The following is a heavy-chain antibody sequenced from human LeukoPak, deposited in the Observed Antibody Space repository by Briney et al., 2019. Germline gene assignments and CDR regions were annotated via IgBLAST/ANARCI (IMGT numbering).Heavy chain of an antibody. CDR2: ITWDGGST. Sequence: GGSLRLSCAASGFTFDDYTMHWVRQGPGKGLEWVSLITWDGGSTYYADSVKGRFTISRDDSKNSLYLQMNSLRTEDTALYYCAKDYGDPYYYYYYGMDVWGQGTTVTVSS. V-gene: IGHV3-43*01. CDR3: AKDYGDPYYYYYYGMDV. CDR1: GFTFDDYT. J-gene: IGHJ6*02. D-gene: IGHD4-17*01.